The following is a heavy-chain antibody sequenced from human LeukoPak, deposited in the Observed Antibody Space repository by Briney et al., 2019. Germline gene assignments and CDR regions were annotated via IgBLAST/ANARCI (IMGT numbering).Heavy chain of an antibody. CDR3: ARVSYSSSSPFDY. J-gene: IGHJ4*02. CDR2: IYYSGST. CDR1: GGSISSGGYY. D-gene: IGHD6-6*01. Sequence: PSQTLSLTCTVSGGSISSGGYYWSWIRQPPGKGLEWIGYIYYSGSTYYNPSLKSRVTISVDTSKNQFSLKLSSVTAADTAVYYCARVSYSSSSPFDYWGQGTLVTVSS. V-gene: IGHV4-30-4*08.